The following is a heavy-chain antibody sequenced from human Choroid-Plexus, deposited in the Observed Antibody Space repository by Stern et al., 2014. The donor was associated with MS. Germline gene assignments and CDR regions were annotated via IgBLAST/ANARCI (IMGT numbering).Heavy chain of an antibody. J-gene: IGHJ5*02. CDR2: VSYDRSNK. D-gene: IGHD2/OR15-2a*01. CDR1: GFTFGSCA. CDR3: AKDRQYLTYFFDH. Sequence: QVQLVESGGGVVQPGRPLRLSCVASGFTFGSCAMHWVRQAPGKGLEWVAGVSYDRSNKYYADSVKGRFTISRDNSQNTIYMQMSSLRPEDTAVYYCAKDRQYLTYFFDHWGQGSLVTVSS. V-gene: IGHV3-30*18.